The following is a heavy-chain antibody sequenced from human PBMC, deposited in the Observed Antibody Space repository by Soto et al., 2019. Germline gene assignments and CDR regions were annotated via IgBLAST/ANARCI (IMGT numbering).Heavy chain of an antibody. CDR3: ARASNNRLYFDY. D-gene: IGHD2-8*01. J-gene: IGHJ4*02. Sequence: SVKVSCKASGGTFSSYAISWVRQAPGQGLEWMGGIIPIFGTANYAQKFQGRVTITADESTSTAYMELSSPRSEDTAVYYCARASNNRLYFDYWGQGTLVTVSS. CDR2: IIPIFGTA. V-gene: IGHV1-69*13. CDR1: GGTFSSYA.